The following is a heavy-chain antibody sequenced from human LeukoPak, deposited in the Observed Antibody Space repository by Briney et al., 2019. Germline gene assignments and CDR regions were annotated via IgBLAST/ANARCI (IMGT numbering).Heavy chain of an antibody. J-gene: IGHJ4*02. CDR2: ISYDGSNE. CDR3: AKDRHYQSNVLDY. CDR1: GFTLSTSI. Sequence: PGGSLRLSCVVSGFTLSTSIMHWLRQAPGKGLEWVALISYDGSNEYCADSVKGRFTISRDNSKNTVYLQMNSLTTEDTAVYYCAKDRHYQSNVLDYWGQGTLVTVSS. V-gene: IGHV3-30*18. D-gene: IGHD3-22*01.